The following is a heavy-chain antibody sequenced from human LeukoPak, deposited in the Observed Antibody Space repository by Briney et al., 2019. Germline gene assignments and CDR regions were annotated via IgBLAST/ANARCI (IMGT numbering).Heavy chain of an antibody. J-gene: IGHJ4*02. CDR2: IYYSGST. V-gene: IGHV4-59*01. CDR1: GGSISSYY. D-gene: IGHD3-10*01. Sequence: SETLSLTCTVSGGSISSYYWSWIRQPPGKGLEWIGYIYYSGSTNYNPSLKSRVTISVDTSKNQFSLKLSSVTAADTAVYYCAAKDYYGSSWTFDYWGQGTLVTVSS. CDR3: AAKDYYGSSWTFDY.